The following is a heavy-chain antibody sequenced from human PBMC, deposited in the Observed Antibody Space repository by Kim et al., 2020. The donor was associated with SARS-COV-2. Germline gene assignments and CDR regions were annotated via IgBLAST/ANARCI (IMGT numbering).Heavy chain of an antibody. CDR3: ARDLKRGYSY. V-gene: IGHV3-30*04. Sequence: GGSLRLSCAASGFTFSSYAMHWVRQAPGKGLEWVAVISYDGSNKYYADSVKGRFTISRDNSKNTLYLQMNSLRAEDTAVYYCARDLKRGYSYWGQGTLVT. D-gene: IGHD5-18*01. CDR2: ISYDGSNK. CDR1: GFTFSSYA. J-gene: IGHJ4*02.